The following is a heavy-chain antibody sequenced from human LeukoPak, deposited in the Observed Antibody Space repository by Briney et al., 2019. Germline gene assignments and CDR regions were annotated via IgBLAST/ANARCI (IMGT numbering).Heavy chain of an antibody. CDR1: GYTFISYG. D-gene: IGHD1-14*01. Sequence: KPGESLKISCSGSGYTFISYGIGWVRQVPGKGLEWLGIIFPGDSDTRYSPSFQGQVTISADKSITTAYLQWSSLQASDTAMYYCARLPTTGQAFVYWGQGTLVSVSS. CDR3: ARLPTTGQAFVY. V-gene: IGHV5-51*01. J-gene: IGHJ4*02. CDR2: IFPGDSDT.